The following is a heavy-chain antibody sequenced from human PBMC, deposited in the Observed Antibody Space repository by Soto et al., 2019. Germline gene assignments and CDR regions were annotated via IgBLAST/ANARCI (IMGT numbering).Heavy chain of an antibody. J-gene: IGHJ3*01. CDR1: GFTFSSYA. D-gene: IGHD3-22*01. V-gene: IGHV3-30-3*01. CDR2: ISYDGSNK. Sequence: GGSLRLSCAASGFTFSSYAMHWVRQAPGKGLEWVAVISYDGSNKYYADSVKGRFTISRDNSKNTLYLQMNSLRAEDTAVYYCARGDYDDSSGPFSDAFDVWGQGTMVTVSS. CDR3: ARGDYDDSSGPFSDAFDV.